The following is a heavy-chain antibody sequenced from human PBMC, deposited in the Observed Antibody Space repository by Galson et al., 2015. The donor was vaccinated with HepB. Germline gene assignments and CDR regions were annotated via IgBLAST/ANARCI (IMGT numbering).Heavy chain of an antibody. CDR1: GFTFSGSA. J-gene: IGHJ6*03. V-gene: IGHV3-73*01. CDR2: IRSKANSYAT. D-gene: IGHD2-2*01. Sequence: SLRLSCAASGFTFSGSAMHWVRQASGKGLEWVGRIRSKANSYATAYAASVKGRFTISRDDSKNTAYLQMNSLKTENTAVYYCTSPTPNIVVVPAAKNHYYMDVWGKGTTVTVSS. CDR3: TSPTPNIVVVPAAKNHYYMDV.